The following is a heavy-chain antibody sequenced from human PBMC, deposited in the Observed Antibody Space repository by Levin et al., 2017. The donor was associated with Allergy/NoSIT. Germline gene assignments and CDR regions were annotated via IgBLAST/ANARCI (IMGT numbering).Heavy chain of an antibody. CDR1: GSTFTTYD. Sequence: GGSLRLSCKASGSTFTTYDIHWVRQATGQGLEWMGWMNPNTGNTVYGQKFQGRVTLTRDTSESTAYMELSGLRSEDTALYYCARGSDSGDAEYLQEWGQGTPVNVSS. CDR3: ARGSDSGDAEYLQE. V-gene: IGHV1-8*01. CDR2: MNPNTGNT. D-gene: IGHD4-17*01. J-gene: IGHJ1*01.